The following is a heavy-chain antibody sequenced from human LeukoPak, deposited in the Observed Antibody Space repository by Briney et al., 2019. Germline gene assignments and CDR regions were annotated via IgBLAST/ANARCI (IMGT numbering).Heavy chain of an antibody. CDR1: GGSISNTNW. CDR2: ISLTGLT. J-gene: IGHJ4*01. D-gene: IGHD2-8*01. CDR3: SRENGAFSPFGY. V-gene: IGHV4-4*02. Sequence: PSETLSLTCGVSGGSISNTNWWSWVRQPPGQGLEWIGQISLTGLTHYNPSLESRVTVSLDKSKNQLSLNLTSVTAADTAVYYCSRENGAFSPFGYWGQGTLVTVP.